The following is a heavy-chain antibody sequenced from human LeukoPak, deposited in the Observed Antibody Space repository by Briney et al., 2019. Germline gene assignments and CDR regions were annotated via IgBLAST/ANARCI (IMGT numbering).Heavy chain of an antibody. V-gene: IGHV3-23*01. CDR1: GFTFSSCA. CDR2: ISGSGGST. CDR3: AKESAYCGRGCRSLSDS. J-gene: IGHJ4*02. Sequence: GGSLRLSCAASGFTFSSCAMSWVRQAPGKGLEWVSVISGSGGSTYYADSVKGRFTISRDNSKNTVYLQMNSLSAEDTAVYYCAKESAYCGRGCRSLSDSWGQGTQVTVSS. D-gene: IGHD2-21*01.